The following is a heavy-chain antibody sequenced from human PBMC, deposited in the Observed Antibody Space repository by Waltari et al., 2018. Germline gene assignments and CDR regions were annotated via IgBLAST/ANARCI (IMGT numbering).Heavy chain of an antibody. CDR2: IYYSGST. CDR3: ARDAVGATAGAFDI. V-gene: IGHV4-39*07. D-gene: IGHD1-26*01. J-gene: IGHJ3*02. CDR1: GGSISSSSYY. Sequence: QLQLQESGPGLVKPSETLSLTCTVSGGSISSSSYYWGWIRKPPGKGLEWIGSIYYSGSTYYNPSLKSRVTISVDTSKNQFSLKLSSVTAADTAVYYCARDAVGATAGAFDIWGQGTMVTVSS.